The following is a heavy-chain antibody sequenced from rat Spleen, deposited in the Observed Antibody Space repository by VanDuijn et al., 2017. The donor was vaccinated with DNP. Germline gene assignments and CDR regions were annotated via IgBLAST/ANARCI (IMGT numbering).Heavy chain of an antibody. CDR2: ISSDGSET. J-gene: IGHJ2*01. Sequence: EVQLVESGGGLVQPGRSMKLSCEASGFTFSDYYMAWVRQAPKKGLEWVASISSDGSETYYRDSVKGRFTISRDNARSTLYLQMDSLRSEDTATYYCATDLTDYWGQGVMVTVSS. V-gene: IGHV5-7*01. CDR3: ATDLTDY. D-gene: IGHD3-7*01. CDR1: GFTFSDYY.